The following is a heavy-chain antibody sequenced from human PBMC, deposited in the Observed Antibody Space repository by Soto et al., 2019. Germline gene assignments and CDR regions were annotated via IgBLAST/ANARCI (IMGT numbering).Heavy chain of an antibody. Sequence: GSLRLSCAVSGITVRTDAMSWVRQAPGKGLELVSVISDSGGTTNYAASVKGRFTVSRDNFKNTLYLQMNSLRAEDTALYYCAKAADSSSYGVDVWGQGTTVTVSS. CDR1: GITVRTDA. CDR2: ISDSGGTT. J-gene: IGHJ6*02. D-gene: IGHD6-6*01. CDR3: AKAADSSSYGVDV. V-gene: IGHV3-23*01.